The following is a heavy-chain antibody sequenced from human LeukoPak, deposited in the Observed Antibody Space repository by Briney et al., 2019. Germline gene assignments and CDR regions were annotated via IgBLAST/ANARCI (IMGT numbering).Heavy chain of an antibody. D-gene: IGHD3-10*01. Sequence: PGGSLRLSCAASGFTFSSYWMHWVRQAPGKGLVWVSRINSDGSSTSYADSVKGRFTISRDNAKNTLYLQMNGLRAEDTAVYYCARSKLLWFGEDWGQGTLVTVSS. J-gene: IGHJ4*02. CDR3: ARSKLLWFGED. CDR1: GFTFSSYW. V-gene: IGHV3-74*01. CDR2: INSDGSST.